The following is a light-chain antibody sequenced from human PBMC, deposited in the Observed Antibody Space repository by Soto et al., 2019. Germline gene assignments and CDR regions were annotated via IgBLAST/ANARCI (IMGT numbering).Light chain of an antibody. Sequence: QSVLTQPPSASGTPGQRVTISCSGTSSNIGKSTVHWYQQLPGAAPKLLIYTNNQRPSGVPDRFSGTKSGTSASLAIRGLQSEDEADYYCAAWDDSLNGYVFGTGTKLTVL. V-gene: IGLV1-44*01. CDR1: SSNIGKST. CDR3: AAWDDSLNGYV. J-gene: IGLJ1*01. CDR2: TNN.